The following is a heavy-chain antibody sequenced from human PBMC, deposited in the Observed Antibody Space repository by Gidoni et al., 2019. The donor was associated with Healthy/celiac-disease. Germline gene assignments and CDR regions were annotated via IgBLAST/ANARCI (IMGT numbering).Heavy chain of an antibody. V-gene: IGHV1-46*01. D-gene: IGHD1-26*01. CDR2: INPSGGST. J-gene: IGHJ6*02. CDR3: ARDPRGIVGATDYGMDV. CDR1: GYTFTSYY. Sequence: QVQLVQSGAEVKKPGASVKVSCKASGYTFTSYYMHWVRQAPGQGLEWMGIINPSGGSTSYAQKFQGRVTMTRDTSTSTVYMELSSLRSEDTAVYYCARDPRGIVGATDYGMDVWGQGTTVTVSS.